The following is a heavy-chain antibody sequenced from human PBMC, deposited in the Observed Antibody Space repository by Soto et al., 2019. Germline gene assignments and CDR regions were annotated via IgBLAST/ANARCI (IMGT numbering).Heavy chain of an antibody. CDR3: AKTYYYDSSGHYCDY. J-gene: IGHJ4*02. CDR1: GFTFSSYA. D-gene: IGHD3-22*01. V-gene: IGHV3-23*01. CDR2: ISDSGGNT. Sequence: EVQLLESGGNLVQPGGSLRLSCAASGFTFSSYAMTWVRQAPGKGLEWVSSISDSGGNTHYADSVRGRFTISRDNSRNTVYVQMNSLRAEDTAVYYCAKTYYYDSSGHYCDYWGQGTLVTVSS.